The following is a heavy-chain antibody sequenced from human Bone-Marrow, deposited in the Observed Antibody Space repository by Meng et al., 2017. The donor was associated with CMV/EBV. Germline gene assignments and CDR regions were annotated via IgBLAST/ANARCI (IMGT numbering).Heavy chain of an antibody. Sequence: SLKISCAASGFTFDDYAMHWVRQAPGKGLEWVSGISWNSGSIGYADSVKGRFTISRDNAKNSLYLQMNSLRAEDTAVYYCARAPIAARPFDYWGQGTLVTVSS. CDR1: GFTFDDYA. CDR2: ISWNSGSI. CDR3: ARAPIAARPFDY. J-gene: IGHJ4*02. D-gene: IGHD6-6*01. V-gene: IGHV3-9*01.